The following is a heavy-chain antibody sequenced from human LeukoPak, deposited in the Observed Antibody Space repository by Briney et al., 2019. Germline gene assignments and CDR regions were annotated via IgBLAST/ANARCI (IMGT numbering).Heavy chain of an antibody. CDR1: GGSFSGYY. CDR2: INRSGST. Sequence: SETLSLTCAVYGGSFSGYYWSWIRQPPGKGLEWIGEINRSGSTNYNPSLKSRVTISVDTSKNQFSLKLSSVTAADTAVYYCARGYSTGSYYNVRYYFDYWGQGTLVTVSS. CDR3: ARGYSTGSYYNVRYYFDY. D-gene: IGHD3-10*01. J-gene: IGHJ4*02. V-gene: IGHV4-34*01.